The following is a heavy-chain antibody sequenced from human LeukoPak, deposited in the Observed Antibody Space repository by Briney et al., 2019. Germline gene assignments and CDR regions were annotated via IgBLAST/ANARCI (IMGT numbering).Heavy chain of an antibody. J-gene: IGHJ5*02. CDR2: IKSKTDGGTT. CDR1: GFTFSSYE. V-gene: IGHV3-15*01. Sequence: PGGSLRLSCAASGFTFSSYEMNWVRQAPGKGLEWVGRIKSKTDGGTTDYAAPVKGRFTISRDDSKNTLYLQMNSLKTEDTAVYYCTTDEHPWWFDPWGQGTLVTVSS. CDR3: TTDEHPWWFDP.